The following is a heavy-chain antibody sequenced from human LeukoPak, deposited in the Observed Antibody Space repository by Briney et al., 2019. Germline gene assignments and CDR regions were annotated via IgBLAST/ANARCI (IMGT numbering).Heavy chain of an antibody. J-gene: IGHJ4*02. CDR3: ARHRYGEFDY. Sequence: SETLSLTCTVSGGSISSYYWSWIRQPPGKGLEWIGYIYYSGSTNYNPSLKSRVTISVDTSKNQFSLELSSVTAADTAVYYCARHRYGEFDYWGQGTLVTISS. CDR2: IYYSGST. D-gene: IGHD3-16*02. CDR1: GGSISSYY. V-gene: IGHV4-59*08.